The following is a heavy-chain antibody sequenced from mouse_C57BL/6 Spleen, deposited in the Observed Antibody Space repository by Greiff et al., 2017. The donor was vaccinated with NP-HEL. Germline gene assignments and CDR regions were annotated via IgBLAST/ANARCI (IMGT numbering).Heavy chain of an antibody. D-gene: IGHD2-3*01. V-gene: IGHV1-85*01. J-gene: IGHJ4*01. CDR1: GYTFTSYD. CDR3: ARSRDGYYGGSMDY. CDR2: IYPRDGST. Sequence: VQLQQSGPELVKPGASVKLSCKASGYTFTSYDINWVKQRPGQGLEWIGWIYPRDGSTKYNEKFKGKATLTVDTSSSTAYMELHSLTSEDSAVYFWARSRDGYYGGSMDYWGQGTSVTVSS.